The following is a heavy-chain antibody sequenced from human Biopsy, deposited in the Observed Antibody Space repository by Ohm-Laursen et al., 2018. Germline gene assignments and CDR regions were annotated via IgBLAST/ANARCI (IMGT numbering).Heavy chain of an antibody. J-gene: IGHJ1*01. CDR2: IIPILETG. Sequence: ASAKVSCKASGGTLSNFGVNWVRQAPGQGLEWLGGIIPILETGNYAQKFQDRVTVAATTSTRTATMELRSLRSDDAAVYYCAAKMTGYSHHWGQGTLVIVSS. V-gene: IGHV1-69*06. CDR1: GGTLSNFG. CDR3: AAKMTGYSHH.